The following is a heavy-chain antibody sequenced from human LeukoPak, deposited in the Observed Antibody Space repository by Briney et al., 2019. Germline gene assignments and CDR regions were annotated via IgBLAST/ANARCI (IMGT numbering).Heavy chain of an antibody. CDR1: GYTFTSYY. D-gene: IGHD3-3*01. J-gene: IGHJ4*02. Sequence: ASVKVSCKASGYTFTSYYMHWVRQAPGQGLEWMGWINPNSGGTNYAQKFQGRVTMTRDTSISTAYMELSRLRSDDTAVYYCARARDFWSGYQSFDYWGQGTLVTVSS. V-gene: IGHV1-2*02. CDR3: ARARDFWSGYQSFDY. CDR2: INPNSGGT.